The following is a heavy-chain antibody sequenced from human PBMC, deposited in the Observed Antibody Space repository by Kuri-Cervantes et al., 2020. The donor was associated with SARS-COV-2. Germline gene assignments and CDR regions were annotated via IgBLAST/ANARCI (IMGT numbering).Heavy chain of an antibody. D-gene: IGHD3-3*01. Sequence: GESLKISCTASGFTFGDYTMTWFRQAPGQELDWVGFIRSKTYGGTTEYAASVKGRFTISRDDSKSIAYLQMNSLKTEDTAVYFCSRVVTVYGVPMEHYFDHWGQGTLVTVSS. CDR2: IRSKTYGGTT. CDR3: SRVVTVYGVPMEHYFDH. J-gene: IGHJ4*02. CDR1: GFTFGDYT. V-gene: IGHV3-49*03.